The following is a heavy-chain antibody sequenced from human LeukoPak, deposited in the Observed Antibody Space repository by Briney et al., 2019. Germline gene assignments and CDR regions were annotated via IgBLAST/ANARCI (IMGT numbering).Heavy chain of an antibody. J-gene: IGHJ4*02. CDR1: GFTFSSHS. CDR3: TRDYRGTFDY. Sequence: GGSLRLSCAASGFTFSSHSMNWVRQAPGKGLEWVSYISSSSSTIYYADSVKGRFTISRDNAKNSLYLQMNSLRAEDTAVYYCTRDYRGTFDYWGQGTLVTVSS. CDR2: ISSSSSTI. V-gene: IGHV3-48*01. D-gene: IGHD1-26*01.